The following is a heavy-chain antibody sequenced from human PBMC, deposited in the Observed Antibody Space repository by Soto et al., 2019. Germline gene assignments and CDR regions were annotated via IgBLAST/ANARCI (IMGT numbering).Heavy chain of an antibody. J-gene: IGHJ5*02. CDR2: INHSGGT. Sequence: QVQLQQWGAGLLKPSETLSLTCAVYGGSFSGYYWNRVRQPPGKGLEWIGEINHSGGTNYNPSLKSRVTISVDRSKNQFSLKLSSVTAADTAVYYCARASRFDPWGQGTLVTVSS. CDR3: ARASRFDP. CDR1: GGSFSGYY. V-gene: IGHV4-34*01.